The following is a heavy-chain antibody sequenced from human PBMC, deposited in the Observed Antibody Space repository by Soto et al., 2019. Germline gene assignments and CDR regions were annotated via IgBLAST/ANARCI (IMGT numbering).Heavy chain of an antibody. V-gene: IGHV1-3*01. D-gene: IGHD2-21*01. J-gene: IGHJ4*02. Sequence: QVQLVQSGAEVKKPGASVKVFCKASGYTFTDYAIHWVRQAPGQRLEWMGWIAPGNGNTKYSQNFKGRVTITRDTSATTAYMELSSLRSEDTAVYYCAKGSRMWTPDYWGQGTLVTVSS. CDR2: IAPGNGNT. CDR3: AKGSRMWTPDY. CDR1: GYTFTDYA.